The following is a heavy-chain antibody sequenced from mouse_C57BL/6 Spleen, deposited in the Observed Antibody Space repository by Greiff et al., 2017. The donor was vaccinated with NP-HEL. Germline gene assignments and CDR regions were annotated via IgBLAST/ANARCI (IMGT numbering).Heavy chain of an antibody. V-gene: IGHV5-6*01. Sequence: EVQVVESGGDLVKPGGSLKLSCAASGFTFSSYGMSWVRQTPDKRLEWVATISSGGSYTYYPDSVKGRFTISRDNAKNTLYLQMSSLKSEDTAMYYCARNDYDAVDYWGQGTTLTVSS. CDR2: ISSGGSYT. CDR3: ARNDYDAVDY. J-gene: IGHJ2*01. D-gene: IGHD2-4*01. CDR1: GFTFSSYG.